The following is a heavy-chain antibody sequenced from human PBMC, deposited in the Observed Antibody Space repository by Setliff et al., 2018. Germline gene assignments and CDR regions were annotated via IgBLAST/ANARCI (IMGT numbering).Heavy chain of an antibody. CDR2: VNHSGST. CDR3: ARGPMTLDY. Sequence: SETLSLTCAVYGGSFSGYYWSWIRQPPGKGLEWIGEVNHSGSTNYNPSLKSRVTISVDTSKNQFSLKLSSVTAADTAVYYCARGPMTLDYWGQGTLVTVSS. V-gene: IGHV4-34*01. J-gene: IGHJ4*02. CDR1: GGSFSGYY. D-gene: IGHD3-22*01.